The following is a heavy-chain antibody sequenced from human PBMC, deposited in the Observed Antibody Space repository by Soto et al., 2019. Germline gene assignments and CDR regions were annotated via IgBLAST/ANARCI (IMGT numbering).Heavy chain of an antibody. Sequence: QGQLVQSGAEVKKPGASVKVPCKASGYTFTSYAMHWVRQAPGQRLEWMGWINAGNGNSKYSQKFQGRVTITRDTSASTAYMELSSLRSEDTAVYYCARAAPSYSSSWYLNFWGQGTLVTVSS. V-gene: IGHV1-3*01. CDR1: GYTFTSYA. CDR3: ARAAPSYSSSWYLNF. J-gene: IGHJ4*02. CDR2: INAGNGNS. D-gene: IGHD6-13*01.